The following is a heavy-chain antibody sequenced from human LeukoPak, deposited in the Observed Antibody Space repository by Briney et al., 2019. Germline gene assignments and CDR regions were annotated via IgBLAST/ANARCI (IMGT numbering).Heavy chain of an antibody. V-gene: IGHV1-18*01. J-gene: IGHJ4*02. CDR1: GYTFTSYG. CDR3: AREKWVAAPSFTDY. D-gene: IGHD2-15*01. CDR2: ISAYNGNT. Sequence: GASVKVSCKASGYTFTSYGISWVRQAPGQGLEWMGWISAYNGNTNYAQKLQGRVTMTTDTSTSTAYMELRSLRSDDTAVYYCAREKWVAAPSFTDYWGQGTLVTVSS.